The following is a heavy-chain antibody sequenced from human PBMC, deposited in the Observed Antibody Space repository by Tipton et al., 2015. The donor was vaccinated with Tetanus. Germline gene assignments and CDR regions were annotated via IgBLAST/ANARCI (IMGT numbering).Heavy chain of an antibody. D-gene: IGHD1-14*01. CDR2: LNPKSGSA. J-gene: IGHJ4*02. CDR1: GYTFTSYG. CDR3: ARGTGDY. V-gene: IGHV1-8*02. Sequence: QSGPEVKKPGASVKVSCKASGYTFTSYGLNWVRKAAGRGFEWMGWLNPKSGSAAYAPRFQGRVTMTTNTSITTAFMEVASLTYEDTAVYYCARGTGDYWGQGTLVTVSS.